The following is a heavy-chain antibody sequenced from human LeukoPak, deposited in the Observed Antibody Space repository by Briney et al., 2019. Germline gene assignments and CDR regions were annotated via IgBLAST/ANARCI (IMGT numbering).Heavy chain of an antibody. V-gene: IGHV4-34*01. CDR1: AGSFSGYY. Sequence: SETLSLTCAVYAGSFSGYYWSWIRQPPGKGLEWIGEINHSGSTNYNPSLKSRVTISVDTSKNQFSLKLSSVTAADTAVYYCATATVPPSYFDYWGQGTLVTVSS. CDR3: ATATVPPSYFDY. CDR2: INHSGST. D-gene: IGHD4-17*01. J-gene: IGHJ4*02.